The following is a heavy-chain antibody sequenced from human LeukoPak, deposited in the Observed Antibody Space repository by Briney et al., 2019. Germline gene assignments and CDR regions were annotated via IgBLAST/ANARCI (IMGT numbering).Heavy chain of an antibody. CDR2: INHSGST. CDR3: ARVGCSSTSCYNWFDP. J-gene: IGHJ5*02. Sequence: SETLSLTCAVYGGSFSGYHWSWIRQPPGKGLEWIGEINHSGSTNYNPSLKSRVTISVDTSKNQFSLKLSSVTAADTAVYYCARVGCSSTSCYNWFDPWGQGTLVTVSS. CDR1: GGSFSGYH. D-gene: IGHD2-2*01. V-gene: IGHV4-34*01.